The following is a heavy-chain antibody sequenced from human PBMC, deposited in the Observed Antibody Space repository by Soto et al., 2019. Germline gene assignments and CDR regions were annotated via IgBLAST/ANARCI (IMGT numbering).Heavy chain of an antibody. Sequence: QVQLVQSGAEVKEPGASVKISCKGSGYTFTNFYIHWVRQAPGQGLEWMGIVNPNGGSTNYAQNFKARITISRDTSTSTVYMDLSSLRSEYTAVYYCARGLASGDYWGQGTLVTVSS. CDR2: VNPNGGST. CDR3: ARGLASGDY. J-gene: IGHJ4*02. CDR1: GYTFTNFY. D-gene: IGHD6-6*01. V-gene: IGHV1-46*01.